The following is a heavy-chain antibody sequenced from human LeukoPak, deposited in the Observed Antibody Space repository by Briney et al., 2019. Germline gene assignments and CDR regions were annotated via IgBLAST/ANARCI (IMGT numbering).Heavy chain of an antibody. J-gene: IGHJ4*02. D-gene: IGHD3-10*01. CDR2: INHSGST. Sequence: ETLSLTCAVYGGSFSGYYWSWIRQPPGKGLEWIGEINHSGSTNYNPSLKSRVTISVDTSKNQFSLKLSSVTAADTAVYYCARGLRYGGDYWGQGTLVTVSS. CDR3: ARGLRYGGDY. V-gene: IGHV4-34*01. CDR1: GGSFSGYY.